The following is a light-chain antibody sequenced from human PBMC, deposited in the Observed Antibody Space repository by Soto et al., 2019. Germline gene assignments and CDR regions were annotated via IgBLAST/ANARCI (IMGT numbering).Light chain of an antibody. CDR2: EVS. Sequence: QSALTQPASVSGSPGQSITISCTGTSSDVGGYSYVCWYQQHPGKAPKLIIYEVSNRPSGVSNRFSGSKSDNTASLTISGLQAEDEADYYSSSYTSSIWVFGTGTKVTVL. CDR3: SSYTSSIWV. V-gene: IGLV2-14*01. CDR1: SSDVGGYSY. J-gene: IGLJ1*01.